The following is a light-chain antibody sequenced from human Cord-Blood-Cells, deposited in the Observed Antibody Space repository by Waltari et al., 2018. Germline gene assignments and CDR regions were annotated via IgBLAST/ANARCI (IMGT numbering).Light chain of an antibody. J-gene: IGKJ1*01. CDR1: QSVSSSY. V-gene: IGKV3-20*01. CDR3: QQYGSSPVT. Sequence: IVLTQSPGTLSLSPGERATLSCRASQSVSSSYLAWYQQKPGQAPRLLIYGASSRATGIPDRFSGSGSGTDCTLTISRLEPEDFAVYYWQQYGSSPVTFGQGTKVEIK. CDR2: GAS.